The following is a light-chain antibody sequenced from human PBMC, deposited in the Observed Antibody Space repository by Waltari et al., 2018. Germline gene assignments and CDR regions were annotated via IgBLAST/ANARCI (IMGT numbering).Light chain of an antibody. CDR3: CSFAGSPPYV. CDR1: SRDVEGYGA. CDR2: DVN. V-gene: IGLV2-11*01. Sequence: QAALTQPRPVSGSPGPSVTITCTGTSRDVEGYGAVSWYQQHPGKAPKLLIYDVNKRPSGVPDRLSGSKSGNTAFLTISGLQGEDEADYYCCSFAGSPPYVFGTGTKVTVL. J-gene: IGLJ1*01.